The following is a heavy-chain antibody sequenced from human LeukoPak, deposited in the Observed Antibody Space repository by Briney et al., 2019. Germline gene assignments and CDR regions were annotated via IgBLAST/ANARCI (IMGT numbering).Heavy chain of an antibody. Sequence: GGSLRLSCAASGFTFSSYAMNWVRQAPGKGLEWVSSISSSSSYIYYADSVKGRFTISRDNSKNTLYLQMNSLRAEDTAVYYCAKRGPYDSSGYYYVGAFDIWGQGTMVTVSS. J-gene: IGHJ3*02. CDR2: ISSSSSYI. D-gene: IGHD3-22*01. CDR3: AKRGPYDSSGYYYVGAFDI. V-gene: IGHV3-23*01. CDR1: GFTFSSYA.